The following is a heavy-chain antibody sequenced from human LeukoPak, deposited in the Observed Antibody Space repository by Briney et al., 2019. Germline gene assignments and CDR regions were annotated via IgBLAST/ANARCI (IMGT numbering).Heavy chain of an antibody. CDR3: AKDGLGGPSGILELYYFDY. CDR1: GFTFSIYT. J-gene: IGHJ4*02. V-gene: IGHV3-23*01. Sequence: GGSLRLSCAASGFTFSIYTIHWVRQAPGKGLEWVSAISGSGGSTYYADSVKGRFTISRDNSKNTLYLQMNSLRAEDTAVYYCAKDGLGGPSGILELYYFDYWGQGTLVTVSS. CDR2: ISGSGGST. D-gene: IGHD3/OR15-3a*01.